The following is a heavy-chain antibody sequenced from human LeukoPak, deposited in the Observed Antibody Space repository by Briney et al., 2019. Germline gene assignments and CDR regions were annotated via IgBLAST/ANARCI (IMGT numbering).Heavy chain of an antibody. D-gene: IGHD6-19*01. V-gene: IGHV4-39*07. J-gene: IGHJ3*02. CDR2: IYYSGST. CDR1: GGSISSSSYY. CDR3: ARLPRGYSSGWLEVYDAFDI. Sequence: TTSETLSLTCTVSGGSISSSSYYWGWIRQPPGKGLEWIGSIYYSGSTYYNPSLKSRVTISVDTSKNQFSLKLSSVTAADTAVYYCARLPRGYSSGWLEVYDAFDIWGQGTMVTVSS.